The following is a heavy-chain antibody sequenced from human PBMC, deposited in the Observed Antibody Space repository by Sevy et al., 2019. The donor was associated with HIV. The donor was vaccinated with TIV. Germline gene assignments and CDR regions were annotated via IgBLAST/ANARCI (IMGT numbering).Heavy chain of an antibody. CDR1: GFTFSDAW. J-gene: IGHJ5*02. D-gene: IGHD6-13*01. CDR3: ITYPRISATGTGGFDP. Sequence: GGSLRLSCAASGFTFSDAWMGWVRQAAGKGLECVGRIKSKSDGGTVEHAAPVKGRVTISRDDSKDTLYLQMNSLKTEDTAVYYCITYPRISATGTGGFDPWGQGTLVTVSS. CDR2: IKSKSDGGTV. V-gene: IGHV3-15*01.